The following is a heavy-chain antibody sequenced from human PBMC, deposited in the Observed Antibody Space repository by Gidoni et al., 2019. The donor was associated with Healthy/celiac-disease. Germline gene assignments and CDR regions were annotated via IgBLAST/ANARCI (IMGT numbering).Heavy chain of an antibody. V-gene: IGHV3-30*18. CDR1: GFTFSSYG. Sequence: QVQLVESGGGVVQPGMSLRLSCAASGFTFSSYGMHWVRQAPGKGLEWVAVISYDGSNKYYADSVKGRFTISRDKSKNTLYRQMNSLRAEDTAVYYCAKGYYYLTGAFDIWGQGTMVTVSS. D-gene: IGHD3-22*01. CDR3: AKGYYYLTGAFDI. J-gene: IGHJ3*02. CDR2: ISYDGSNK.